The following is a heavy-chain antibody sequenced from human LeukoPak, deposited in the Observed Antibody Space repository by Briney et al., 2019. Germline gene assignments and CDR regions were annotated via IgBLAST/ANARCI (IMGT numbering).Heavy chain of an antibody. J-gene: IGHJ4*02. CDR3: ASNRVAAGKFFDY. Sequence: EASVKVSCKASGYTFTGYYMHWVRQAPGQGLEWMGGIIPMFGTAKYAQKFQDRVTITADKSTSTAYMELSSLRSEDTAVYYCASNRVAAGKFFDYWGQGTLVTVSS. V-gene: IGHV1-69*06. CDR1: GYTFTGYY. D-gene: IGHD6-13*01. CDR2: IIPMFGTA.